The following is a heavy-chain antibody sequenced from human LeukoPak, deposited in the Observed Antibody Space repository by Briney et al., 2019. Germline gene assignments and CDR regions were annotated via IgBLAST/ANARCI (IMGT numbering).Heavy chain of an antibody. CDR2: ISGSASTI. D-gene: IGHD3-10*01. V-gene: IGHV3-48*04. Sequence: GGSLRLSCAASGFTFSSYSMNWVRQAPGKGLEWLSYISGSASTIYYADSVEGRFTISRDNAKNSLYLQMNSLRAEDTAVYYCARLPYSGSAHWGQGTLVTVSS. J-gene: IGHJ4*02. CDR3: ARLPYSGSAH. CDR1: GFTFSSYS.